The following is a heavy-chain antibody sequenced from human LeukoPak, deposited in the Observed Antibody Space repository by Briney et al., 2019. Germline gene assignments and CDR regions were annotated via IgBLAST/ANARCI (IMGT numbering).Heavy chain of an antibody. V-gene: IGHV1-69*13. D-gene: IGHD6-19*01. Sequence: SVEVSCKASGGTFSSYAISWVRQAPGQGLEWMGGIIPIFGTANYAQKFQGRVTITADESTSTAYMELSSLRSEDTAVYYCARYSSGWYYFDYWGQGTLVTVSS. CDR2: IIPIFGTA. CDR1: GGTFSSYA. CDR3: ARYSSGWYYFDY. J-gene: IGHJ4*02.